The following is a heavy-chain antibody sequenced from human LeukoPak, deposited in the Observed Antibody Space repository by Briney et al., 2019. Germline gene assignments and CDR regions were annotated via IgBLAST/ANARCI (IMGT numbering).Heavy chain of an antibody. D-gene: IGHD1-26*01. CDR2: IYSGGYT. Sequence: GGSLRLSCAASGFTVTTNYMTWVRQAPGKGLEWVSIIYSGGYTDYADSVKARFTISRDNFKNTLDLQMNSLRAEDTAVYYCARRLEYSGSKGVFDYWGQGTLVTVSS. J-gene: IGHJ4*02. V-gene: IGHV3-66*01. CDR1: GFTVTTNY. CDR3: ARRLEYSGSKGVFDY.